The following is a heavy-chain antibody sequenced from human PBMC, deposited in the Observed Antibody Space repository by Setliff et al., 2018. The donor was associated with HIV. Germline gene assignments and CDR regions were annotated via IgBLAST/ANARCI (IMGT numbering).Heavy chain of an antibody. Sequence: GGSLRLSCVASGSPFSNFWMSWVRHAPGKGLEWVANIKEDGSEKYYVDSVKGRYTFSRDNAKNSLYLQMNSLRAEDTAVYYCARPNYYDSSGSFDYWGQGTLVTVSS. CDR2: IKEDGSEK. CDR1: GSPFSNFW. CDR3: ARPNYYDSSGSFDY. J-gene: IGHJ4*02. D-gene: IGHD3-22*01. V-gene: IGHV3-7*02.